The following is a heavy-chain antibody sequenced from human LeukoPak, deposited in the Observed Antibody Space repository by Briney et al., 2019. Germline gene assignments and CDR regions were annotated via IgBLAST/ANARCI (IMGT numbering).Heavy chain of an antibody. CDR3: AKGQYSYGPYYFDY. CDR2: VSVSGGST. D-gene: IGHD5-18*01. CDR1: GFTFSSYA. V-gene: IGHV3-23*01. Sequence: GGSLRLSCVASGFTFSSYAMTWVRQAPGKGLEWVSTVSVSGGSTYYADSVKGRFTISRDNSKNTLYLQMNSLRAEDTAVYYCAKGQYSYGPYYFDYWGQGTLVTVSS. J-gene: IGHJ4*02.